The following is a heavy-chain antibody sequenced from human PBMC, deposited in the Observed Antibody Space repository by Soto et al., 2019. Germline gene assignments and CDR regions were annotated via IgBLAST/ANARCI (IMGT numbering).Heavy chain of an antibody. J-gene: IGHJ5*02. CDR1: LFSLITSGVN. D-gene: IGHD3-10*01. CDR3: AHRINYYGSGSSHFDP. CDR2: IYWNDDK. V-gene: IGHV2-5*01. Sequence: XGPTLLNETPILPLTCAFGLFSLITSGVNLRWLRQPPVKALEWLALIYWNDDKRYSPSLKSRLTIAKDTSKNRVFLTMTNMDPVDTATYYCAHRINYYGSGSSHFDPWGQGTLVTVSS.